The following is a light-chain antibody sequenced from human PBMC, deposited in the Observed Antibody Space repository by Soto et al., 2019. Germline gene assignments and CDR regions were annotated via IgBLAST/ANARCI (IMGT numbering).Light chain of an antibody. CDR2: LNSDGSH. CDR1: SGHSRYA. CDR3: QTWDTGIQV. V-gene: IGLV4-69*01. Sequence: QAVVTQSPSASASLGASVKLTCTLSSGHSRYAIAWHQQQPEKGPRYLMKLNSDGSHSKGDEIPDRFSGSSSGAERYLTISSLQSEDEADYYCQTWDTGIQVFGGGTKLTVL. J-gene: IGLJ3*02.